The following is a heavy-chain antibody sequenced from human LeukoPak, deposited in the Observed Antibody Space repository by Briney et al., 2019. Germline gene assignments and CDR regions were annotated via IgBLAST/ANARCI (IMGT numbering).Heavy chain of an antibody. D-gene: IGHD6-6*01. J-gene: IGHJ4*02. CDR3: ARGSIAARPEDY. CDR2: IYYSGST. CDR1: GGSISSYY. Sequence: SETLSLTCAVSGGSISSYYWSWIRQPPGKGLEWIGYIYYSGSTNYNPSLKSRVTISVDTSKNQFSLKLSSVTAADTAVYYCARGSIAARPEDYWGQGTLVTVSS. V-gene: IGHV4-59*12.